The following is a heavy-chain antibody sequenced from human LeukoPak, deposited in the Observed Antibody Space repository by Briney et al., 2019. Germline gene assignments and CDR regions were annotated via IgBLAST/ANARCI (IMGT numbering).Heavy chain of an antibody. CDR1: GGSISSYY. Sequence: PSETLSLTCTVSGGSISSYYWSWIRQPAGKGLEWIGRIYTSGSTNYNPSLKSRVTISVDKSKNQFSLKLSSVTAADTAVYYCARDRCSGGSCCRTHYMDVGGEGTTVPVSS. V-gene: IGHV4-4*07. CDR2: IYTSGST. J-gene: IGHJ6*03. CDR3: ARDRCSGGSCCRTHYMDV. D-gene: IGHD2-15*01.